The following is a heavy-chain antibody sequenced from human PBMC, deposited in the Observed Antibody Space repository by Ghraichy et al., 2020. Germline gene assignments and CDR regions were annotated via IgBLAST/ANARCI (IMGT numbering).Heavy chain of an antibody. CDR1: GGSIRSSRHY. D-gene: IGHD1-26*01. Sequence: SETLSLTCSVSGGSIRSSRHYWAWIRQPPGKGLEWIGSVYYSGTTYYTPSLKSRVTISVDTSKNQFSLKLSSVTAADTAVYYCARDSGSFPGYFDYWGRGTLVTVSS. V-gene: IGHV4-39*02. CDR2: VYYSGTT. J-gene: IGHJ4*02. CDR3: ARDSGSFPGYFDY.